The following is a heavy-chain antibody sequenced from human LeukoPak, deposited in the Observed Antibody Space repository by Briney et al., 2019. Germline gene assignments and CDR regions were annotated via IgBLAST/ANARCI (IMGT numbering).Heavy chain of an antibody. Sequence: PGGSLRLSCAASGFTFSSYAMSWVRRAPGKGLEGVSSISGSGGNTYYAQSVKGRFSISRDNSKNTLNLQMDSLRADDTALYFCAKDPWNTAVANTNGWFDPWGQGTLVTVSS. CDR3: AKDPWNTAVANTNGWFDP. CDR2: ISGSGGNT. J-gene: IGHJ5*02. CDR1: GFTFSSYA. D-gene: IGHD6-19*01. V-gene: IGHV3-23*01.